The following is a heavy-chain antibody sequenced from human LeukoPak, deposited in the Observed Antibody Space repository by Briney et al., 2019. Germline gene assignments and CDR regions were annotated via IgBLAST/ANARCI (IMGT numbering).Heavy chain of an antibody. D-gene: IGHD4/OR15-4a*01. Sequence: WIRQAPGKGLEWVANINQDGSQQFYVDSVKGRFTISRDNAGNSLFLQMNSLRAEDTAVYYCVRGCANFDYWGQGTPVTVSS. V-gene: IGHV3-7*03. CDR2: INQDGSQQ. J-gene: IGHJ4*02. CDR3: VRGCANFDY.